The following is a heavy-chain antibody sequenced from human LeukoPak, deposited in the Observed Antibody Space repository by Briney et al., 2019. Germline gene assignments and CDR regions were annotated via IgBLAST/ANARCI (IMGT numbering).Heavy chain of an antibody. D-gene: IGHD4-23*01. CDR3: ARDNGGNSGFDY. CDR2: TYYRSKWYA. J-gene: IGHJ4*02. V-gene: IGHV6-1*01. CDR1: GDSVSSISAA. Sequence: SQTLSLTCAIAGDSVSSISAAWNWIRQSPSRGLEWLGRTYYRSKWYADYAASVKSRLIINPDTSKNQFSLQLNSVTPEDTAVYHCARDNGGNSGFDYWGQGALVTVSS.